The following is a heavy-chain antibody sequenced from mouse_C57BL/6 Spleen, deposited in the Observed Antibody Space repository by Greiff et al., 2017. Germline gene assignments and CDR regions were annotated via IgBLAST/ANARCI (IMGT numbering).Heavy chain of an antibody. CDR1: GYTFTSYW. J-gene: IGHJ2*01. D-gene: IGHD2-5*01. CDR2: IDPSDSYT. V-gene: IGHV1-59*01. Sequence: QVQLQQPGAELVRPGTSVKLSCKASGYTFTSYWMHWVKQSPGQGLAWVGVIDPSDSYTNYNQKFKGKATLTVDTSSSTAYMQLSSLTSEDSAVYYGARWEYSNDDWGQGTTLTVSS. CDR3: ARWEYSNDD.